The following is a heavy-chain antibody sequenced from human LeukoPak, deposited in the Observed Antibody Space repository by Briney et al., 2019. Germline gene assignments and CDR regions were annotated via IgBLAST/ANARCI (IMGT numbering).Heavy chain of an antibody. CDR2: ISGSGGST. D-gene: IGHD3-10*01. J-gene: IGHJ4*02. CDR1: GFTFSSYA. CDR3: AKGGVYYYGSGSFDY. Sequence: RPGGSLRLSCAASGFTFSSYAMSWVRQAPGKGLEWVSAISGSGGSTYYADSVKGRFTISRDNSKNTLYLQMNSLRAEDTAVYYCAKGGVYYYGSGSFDYWGQGTLVTVSS. V-gene: IGHV3-23*01.